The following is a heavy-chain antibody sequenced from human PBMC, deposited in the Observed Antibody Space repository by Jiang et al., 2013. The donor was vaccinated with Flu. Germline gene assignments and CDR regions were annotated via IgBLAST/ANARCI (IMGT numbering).Heavy chain of an antibody. V-gene: IGHV3-72*01. J-gene: IGHJ1*01. D-gene: IGHD6-6*01. CDR2: SRNKANNFST. Sequence: QLVESGGGLVQPGGSLRLSCAASGFSFSDHYMDWVRQAPGKGLEWVGRSRNKANNFSTEYAPSVKGRFTISRDDSNNSLYLKMSSLKTEDTAVYYCTRGRQLGHWGQGTLVTVSS. CDR1: GFSFSDHY. CDR3: TRGRQLGH.